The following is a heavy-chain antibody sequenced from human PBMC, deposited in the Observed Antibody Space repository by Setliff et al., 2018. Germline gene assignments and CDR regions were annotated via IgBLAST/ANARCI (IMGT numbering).Heavy chain of an antibody. CDR1: GYIFTNYA. CDR3: ARGYCSSTSCSTPRDFDY. D-gene: IGHD2-2*02. Sequence: GASVKVSCKASGYIFTNYAIHWVRQAPGQRLEWMGWINAGNGNTRYSQKFQGRGTITRDTSANTAYMELSSLRSEDTAVYYCARGYCSSTSCSTPRDFDYWGQGTLVTVSS. V-gene: IGHV1-3*01. CDR2: INAGNGNT. J-gene: IGHJ4*02.